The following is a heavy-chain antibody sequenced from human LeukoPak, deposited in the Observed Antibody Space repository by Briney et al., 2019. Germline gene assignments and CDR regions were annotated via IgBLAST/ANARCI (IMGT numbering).Heavy chain of an antibody. CDR3: ARGRGVTMVRGVPYYFDY. D-gene: IGHD3-10*01. CDR2: INHSGST. V-gene: IGHV4-34*01. J-gene: IGHJ4*02. CDR1: GGSISSYY. Sequence: PSETLSLTCTVSGGSISSYYWSWIHQPPGKGLEWIGEINHSGSTNYNPSLKSRVTISVDTSKNQFSLKLSSVTAADTAVYYCARGRGVTMVRGVPYYFDYWGQGTLVTVSS.